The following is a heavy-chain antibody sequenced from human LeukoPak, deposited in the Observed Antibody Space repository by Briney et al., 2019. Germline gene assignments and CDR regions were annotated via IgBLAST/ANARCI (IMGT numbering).Heavy chain of an antibody. V-gene: IGHV4-34*01. Sequence: PSETLPLTCAVYGGSFSGYYWSWIRQPPGKGLEWIGEINHSGSTNYNPSLKSRVTISVDTSKNQFSLKLSSVTAADTAVYYCARGIMTRYYYYYYGMDVWGQGTTVTVSS. CDR2: INHSGST. D-gene: IGHD2-21*02. CDR1: GGSFSGYY. J-gene: IGHJ6*02. CDR3: ARGIMTRYYYYYYGMDV.